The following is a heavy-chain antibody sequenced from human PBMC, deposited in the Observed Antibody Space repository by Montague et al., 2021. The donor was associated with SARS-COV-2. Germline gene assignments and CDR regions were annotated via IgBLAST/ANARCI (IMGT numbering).Heavy chain of an antibody. CDR1: GGSMSSSENS. CDR2: IFYSGTT. J-gene: IGHJ4*02. V-gene: IGHV4-39*01. D-gene: IGHD3-16*02. CDR3: ARHVTFGGVVVALDY. Sequence: SETLSLTCNVAGGSMSSSENSWGWIRQSPGKGLEWFGSIFYSGTTYFNPSLRSRIAISVDTSKNQFSLKVTSVTAADTAVYYCARHVTFGGVVVALDYWGQGHLVSVSS.